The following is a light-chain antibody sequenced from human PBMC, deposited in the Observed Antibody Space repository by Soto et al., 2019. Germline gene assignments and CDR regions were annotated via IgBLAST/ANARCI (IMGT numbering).Light chain of an antibody. J-gene: IGKJ1*01. CDR1: QSVSSSY. Sequence: EIVLTQSPGTLSLSPGERATLSCRASQSVSSSYLAWYQQKPGQAPRLLIYGASSRATALPDRFSGSGSGRDFTLTISRLEPEDFAVYYCQQYGSSPPWTFGQGTKVEIQ. CDR2: GAS. V-gene: IGKV3-20*01. CDR3: QQYGSSPPWT.